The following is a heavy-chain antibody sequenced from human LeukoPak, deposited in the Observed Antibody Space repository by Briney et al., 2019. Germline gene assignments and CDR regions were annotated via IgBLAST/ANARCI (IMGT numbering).Heavy chain of an antibody. CDR2: NIPIFGTA. CDR3: ARRARRDGYNSDNYYFDY. D-gene: IGHD5-24*01. Sequence: ASVKVSCKASAGTFSSYAISWVRQAPGQGLEWMGGNIPIFGTANYAQKFQGRVTITADESTSTAYMELSSLRSEDTAVYYCARRARRDGYNSDNYYFDYWGQGTLVTVSS. J-gene: IGHJ4*02. CDR1: AGTFSSYA. V-gene: IGHV1-69*01.